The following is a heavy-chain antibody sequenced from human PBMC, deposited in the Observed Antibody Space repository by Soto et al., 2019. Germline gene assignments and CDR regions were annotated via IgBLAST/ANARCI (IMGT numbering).Heavy chain of an antibody. J-gene: IGHJ5*02. CDR2: IYYTGRT. V-gene: IGHV4-31*02. D-gene: IGHD3-3*01. CDR3: SRDLRECYDQNSFDP. Sequence: TLSLTWTVSGGSLKSVAYYWSLIRQHPGRGLEGIGYIYYTGRTYYNPSLESRVTFSVDTSKNQFSLKLSSVTAADTAVYYCSRDLRECYDQNSFDPWGQGTLFSVYS. CDR1: GGSLKSVAYY.